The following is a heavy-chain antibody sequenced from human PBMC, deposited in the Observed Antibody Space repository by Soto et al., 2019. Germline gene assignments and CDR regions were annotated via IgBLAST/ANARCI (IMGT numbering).Heavy chain of an antibody. CDR2: ISYDGSNK. CDR3: ARDRIVATTQTHYYYYYGMDV. J-gene: IGHJ6*02. D-gene: IGHD5-12*01. V-gene: IGHV3-30-3*01. CDR1: GFTFSSYA. Sequence: GSLRLSCAASGFTFSSYAMHWVRQAPGKGLEWVAVISYDGSNKYYADSVKGRFTISRDNSKNTLYLQMNSLRAEDTAVYYCARDRIVATTQTHYYYYYGMDVWGQGTTVTVSS.